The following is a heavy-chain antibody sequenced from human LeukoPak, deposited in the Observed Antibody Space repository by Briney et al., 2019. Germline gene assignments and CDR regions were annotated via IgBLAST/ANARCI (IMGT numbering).Heavy chain of an antibody. J-gene: IGHJ4*02. D-gene: IGHD3-10*01. CDR1: GGSISSSSYY. Sequence: SETLSLTCTVSGGSISSSSYYWGWIRQPPGKGLEWIGSIYYSGSTYYNPSLKSRVTISVDTSKDQFSLNLRSVTAADTAVYYCARGPKLCFDYWGQGTLVTVSS. V-gene: IGHV4-39*01. CDR2: IYYSGST. CDR3: ARGPKLCFDY.